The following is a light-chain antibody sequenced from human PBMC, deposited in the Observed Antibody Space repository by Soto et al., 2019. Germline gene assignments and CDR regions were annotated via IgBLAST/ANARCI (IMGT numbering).Light chain of an antibody. V-gene: IGKV1D-12*01. J-gene: IGKJ4*01. CDR2: ATS. CDR1: QGIYSG. CDR3: QHTDYFPLT. Sequence: DIQLTQSPSSVSASVGDTGTITSRASQGIYSGLAWYQQKPGRAPELRIYATSTLQNGVPSRFSGSGFGTVFTLPISSLHPGDSANYLCQHTDYFPLTFGGGTQVDIK.